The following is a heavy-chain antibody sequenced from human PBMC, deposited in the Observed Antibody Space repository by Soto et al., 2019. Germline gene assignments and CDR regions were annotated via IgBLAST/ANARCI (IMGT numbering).Heavy chain of an antibody. D-gene: IGHD2-2*01. CDR1: GYTFSGYY. Sequence: ASVKVSCKASGYTFSGYYIHWVRQAPGQGLEWMGWINPNSGDTNYAQKLQGRVTMTTDTSTSTAYMELRSLRSDDTAVYYCARVVPGAEAWFGPWGQGTLVTVSS. V-gene: IGHV1-2*02. J-gene: IGHJ5*02. CDR3: ARVVPGAEAWFGP. CDR2: INPNSGDT.